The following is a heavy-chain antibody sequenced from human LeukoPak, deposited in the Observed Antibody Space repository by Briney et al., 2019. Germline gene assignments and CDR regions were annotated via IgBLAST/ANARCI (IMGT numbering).Heavy chain of an antibody. CDR2: INHRGST. J-gene: IGHJ6*02. CDR3: ARGSIGYYYDSSGYYYRQRYYYGMDV. CDR1: GGSFSGYY. D-gene: IGHD3-22*01. Sequence: SETLSLTCAVYGGSFSGYYWSSIRQPPGKGLEWIGEINHRGSTNYNPSLKSRVTISVDTSKNQLSLKLSSVTAADTAVYYCARGSIGYYYDSSGYYYRQRYYYGMDVWGQGTTVTVSS. V-gene: IGHV4-34*01.